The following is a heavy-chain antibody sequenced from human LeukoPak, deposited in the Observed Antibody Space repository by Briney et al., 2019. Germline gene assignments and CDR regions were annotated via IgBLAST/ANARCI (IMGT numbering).Heavy chain of an antibody. Sequence: GGSLRLSCAASGFTVSSNYMSWVRQAPGKGLEWVSVIYSGGSTYYADSVKSRFTISRDNSKNTLYLQMNSLRAEDTAVYYCARDLRVTGTMVDYYYGMDVWGQGTTVTVSS. V-gene: IGHV3-53*01. CDR3: ARDLRVTGTMVDYYYGMDV. CDR1: GFTVSSNY. D-gene: IGHD1-7*01. CDR2: IYSGGST. J-gene: IGHJ6*02.